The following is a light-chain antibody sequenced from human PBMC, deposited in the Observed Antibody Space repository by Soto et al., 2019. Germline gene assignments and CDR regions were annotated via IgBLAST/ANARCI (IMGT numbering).Light chain of an antibody. J-gene: IGLJ1*01. V-gene: IGLV2-14*03. CDR2: DVS. CDR1: SSHVGAYTF. Sequence: QSALTQPASVSGSPGQSITISCSATSSHVGAYTFVSWYQQHPDKVPKLMIFDVSRRPSGVSDRFSGSKSGNTASLTISGLQPEDEADYYCSSYTSSSTHVFGSGTKVTVL. CDR3: SSYTSSSTHV.